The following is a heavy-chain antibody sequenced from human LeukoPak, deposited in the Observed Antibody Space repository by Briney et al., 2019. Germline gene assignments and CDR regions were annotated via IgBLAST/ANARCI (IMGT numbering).Heavy chain of an antibody. V-gene: IGHV1-46*01. CDR1: GYTFTSYD. D-gene: IGHD3-9*01. CDR3: ARDRNYDILTGYYDY. CDR2: INPSGGST. Sequence: GASVKVSCKASGYTFTSYDMHWVRQAPGQGLEWMGIINPSGGSTSYAQKFQGRVTMTRDMSTSTVYMELSSLRSEDTAVYYCARDRNYDILTGYYDYWGQGTLVTVSS. J-gene: IGHJ4*02.